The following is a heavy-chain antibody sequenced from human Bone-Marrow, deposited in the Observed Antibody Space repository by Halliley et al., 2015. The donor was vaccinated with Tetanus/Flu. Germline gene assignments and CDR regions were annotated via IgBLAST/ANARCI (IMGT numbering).Heavy chain of an antibody. D-gene: IGHD1-26*01. CDR1: GGSVTSSDSL. J-gene: IGHJ4*02. V-gene: IGHV4-39*01. CDR3: ARLPESTSRLDY. CDR2: IYYSGTT. Sequence: TLSLTCSVSGGSVTSSDSLWAWIRQSPGKGLEWIGTIYYSGTTYYNPSLKSRVTMSGDTSRNQFSLQLTSVSAADTAVYYCARLPESTSRLDYWGQGSLVTVSS.